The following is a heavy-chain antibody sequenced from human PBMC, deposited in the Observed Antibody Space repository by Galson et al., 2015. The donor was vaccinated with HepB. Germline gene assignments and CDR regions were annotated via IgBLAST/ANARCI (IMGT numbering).Heavy chain of an antibody. J-gene: IGHJ3*02. Sequence: SLRLSCAASGFTFSFYCMSWVRQAPGKGLEWVASIKQDGSEKYYVDSVKGRFTISRDNAKNSLYLQMNSLRVEGTAVYYCARDVAITILGSFDIWGQGTMVTVSS. D-gene: IGHD3-10*01. CDR1: GFTFSFYC. CDR3: ARDVAITILGSFDI. CDR2: IKQDGSEK. V-gene: IGHV3-7*01.